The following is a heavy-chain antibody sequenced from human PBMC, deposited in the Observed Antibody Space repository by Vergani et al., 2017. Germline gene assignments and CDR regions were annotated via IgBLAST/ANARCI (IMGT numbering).Heavy chain of an antibody. J-gene: IGHJ5*02. CDR3: TRVYPHYGSGREDWFDP. CDR1: GYTFTDHY. D-gene: IGHD3-10*01. CDR2: IIPIFGTA. Sequence: VQLVQSGAEVKKPGATMKISCKVSGYTFTDHYMHWVKQAPGKGLEWMGGIIPIFGTANYAQKFQGRVTITADEFTSTAYMELSSLRSEDTAVYYCTRVYPHYGSGREDWFDPWGQGTLVTVSS. V-gene: IGHV1-69*13.